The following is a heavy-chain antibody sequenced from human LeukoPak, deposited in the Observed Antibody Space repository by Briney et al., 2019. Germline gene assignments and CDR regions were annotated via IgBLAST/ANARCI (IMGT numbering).Heavy chain of an antibody. CDR3: ARDGGNNSWYGRDV. J-gene: IGHJ6*02. D-gene: IGHD4-23*01. Sequence: PGGSLRLSCAASGFTVSSNYMSWVRQAPGKGLEWVSIIYRVGSTFYADSVEGRFTISRDNSKNTLYLQMNSLRVEDTAIYYCARDGGNNSWYGRDVWGQGTTVTVSS. V-gene: IGHV3-66*01. CDR2: IYRVGST. CDR1: GFTVSSNY.